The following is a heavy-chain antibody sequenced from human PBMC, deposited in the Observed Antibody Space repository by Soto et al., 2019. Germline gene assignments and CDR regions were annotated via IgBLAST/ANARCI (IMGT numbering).Heavy chain of an antibody. D-gene: IGHD6-19*01. CDR2: IYYSGIT. CDR1: GGSISSGDYY. J-gene: IGHJ3*02. CDR3: ARGRAVAGNAVDM. V-gene: IGHV4-31*01. Sequence: QVQLQESGPGLVKPSQTLSLTCTISGGSISSGDYYWTWIRQHPGKGLEWSGYIYYSGITDSHPSLKSQVTISIDTSKKPFSLRLSSVTAADAAMYYCARGRAVAGNAVDMWGQGTMVIVSS.